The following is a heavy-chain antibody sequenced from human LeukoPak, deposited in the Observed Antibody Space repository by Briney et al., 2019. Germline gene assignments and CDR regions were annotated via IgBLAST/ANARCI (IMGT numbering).Heavy chain of an antibody. D-gene: IGHD3-16*02. CDR2: IKQDGSEK. V-gene: IGHV3-7*01. CDR1: GFTFSSYW. J-gene: IGHJ4*02. Sequence: GGSLRLSCAASGFTFSSYWMSWVRQAPGKGLEWVANIKQDGSEKYYVDSVKGRFTISRDNAKNSLYLQMNSLRAEDTAVYYCARDYDYVWGSYRYTVIDYFDYWGQGTLVTVSS. CDR3: ARDYDYVWGSYRYTVIDYFDY.